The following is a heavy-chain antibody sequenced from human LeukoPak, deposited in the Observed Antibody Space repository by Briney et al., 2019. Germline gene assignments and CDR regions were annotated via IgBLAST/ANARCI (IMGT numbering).Heavy chain of an antibody. J-gene: IGHJ2*01. Sequence: SETLSLTCTVSGGSISSYYWSWIRQPARKGLEWIGRIYTSGSTNYNPSLKSRVTISVDKSKNQFSLKLSSVTAADTAVYYCARESYYYDSSGYPYWYFDLWGRGTLVTVSS. V-gene: IGHV4-4*07. CDR3: ARESYYYDSSGYPYWYFDL. CDR2: IYTSGST. D-gene: IGHD3-22*01. CDR1: GGSISSYY.